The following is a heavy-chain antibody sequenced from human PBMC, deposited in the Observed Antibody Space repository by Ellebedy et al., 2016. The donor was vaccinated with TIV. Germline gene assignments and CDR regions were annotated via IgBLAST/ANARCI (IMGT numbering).Heavy chain of an antibody. V-gene: IGHV1-2*02. CDR3: ATDYYDSSGYLDY. J-gene: IGHJ4*02. Sequence: ASVKVSCKASGYTFTSYDINWVRQATGQGLEWMGWINPNNSDTNYAQKFQGRVTMTRDTSISTAYMELSRLRSDDTAVYYCATDYYDSSGYLDYWGPGTLVTVSS. CDR1: GYTFTSYD. CDR2: INPNNSDT. D-gene: IGHD3-22*01.